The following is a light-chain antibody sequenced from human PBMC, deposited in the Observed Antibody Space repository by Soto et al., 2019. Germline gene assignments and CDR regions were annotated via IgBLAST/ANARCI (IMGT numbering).Light chain of an antibody. CDR2: GAS. V-gene: IGKV3-20*01. CDR3: QQYGSSPQIT. CDR1: QSIGSNY. J-gene: IGKJ5*01. Sequence: ESVLKRSPGTLSLSPGESATLSCRASQSIGSNYLAWYQQKPGQAPRLLIYGASNRATGIPDRFSGSGSGTDFTLTISRLDPEDFAVYYCQQYGSSPQITFGQATRLE.